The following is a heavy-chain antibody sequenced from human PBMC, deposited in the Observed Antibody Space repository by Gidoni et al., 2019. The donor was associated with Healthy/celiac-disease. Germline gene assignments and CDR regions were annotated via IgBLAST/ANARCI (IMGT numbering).Heavy chain of an antibody. D-gene: IGHD2-2*01. CDR2: ISSSSSTI. CDR3: ASPYPLIGMDV. V-gene: IGHV3-48*01. J-gene: IGHJ6*04. Sequence: EVQLVESGGGLVQPGGSLRLSCAASGFTFSSYSMNWVRQAPGKGLEWVSYISSSSSTIYYADSVKGRFTISRDNAKNSLYLQMNSLRAEDTAVYYCASPYPLIGMDVWGKGTTVTVSS. CDR1: GFTFSSYS.